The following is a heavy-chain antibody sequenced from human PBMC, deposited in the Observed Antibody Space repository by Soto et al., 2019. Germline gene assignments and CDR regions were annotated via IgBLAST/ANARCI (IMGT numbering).Heavy chain of an antibody. CDR3: AKDTGSIVGATLDY. J-gene: IGHJ4*02. CDR2: ISGSGGST. CDR1: GFTFSSYA. Sequence: GGSLRLSCAASGFTFSSYAMSWVRQAPGKGLEWVSAISGSGGSTYYADSVKRRFTISRDNSKNTLYLQMNSLRAEDTAVYYCAKDTGSIVGATLDYWGQGTLVTVSS. V-gene: IGHV3-23*01. D-gene: IGHD1-26*01.